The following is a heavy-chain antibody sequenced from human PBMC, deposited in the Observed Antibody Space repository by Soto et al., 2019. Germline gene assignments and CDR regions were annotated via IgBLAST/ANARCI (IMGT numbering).Heavy chain of an antibody. V-gene: IGHV1-8*01. CDR3: ARDHRYNWNDEGWFDP. J-gene: IGHJ5*02. CDR1: GYIFSTYD. CDR2: LNPNSGNT. D-gene: IGHD1-20*01. Sequence: VQLVQSGAEVKKPGASVKVSCKASGYIFSTYDINWVRQAPGQGLEWMGWLNPNSGNTGYAQKFQGRVTMTRNTSMNTAYMELSSLGSEDTAVYYCARDHRYNWNDEGWFDPWGQGTLVTVSS.